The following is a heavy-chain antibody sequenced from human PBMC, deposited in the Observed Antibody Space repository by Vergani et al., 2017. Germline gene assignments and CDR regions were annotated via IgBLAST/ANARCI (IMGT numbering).Heavy chain of an antibody. D-gene: IGHD2-2*01. V-gene: IGHV3-9*01. CDR2: ISRNSGSI. CDR3: AKFNHDCSSTSCYFDY. Sequence: EVQLVESGGGLVQPGRSLRLSCAASGFTFDDYAMDWVWLAPGTGLELVSGISRNSGSIGYADSVMGRITISRDNAKNSLYLQMNSLRAEDTALYYCAKFNHDCSSTSCYFDYWGQGTLVTVSS. CDR1: GFTFDDYA. J-gene: IGHJ4*02.